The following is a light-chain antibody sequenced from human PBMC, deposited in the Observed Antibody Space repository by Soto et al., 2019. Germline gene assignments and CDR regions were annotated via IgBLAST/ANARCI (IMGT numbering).Light chain of an antibody. CDR1: QNIENH. V-gene: IGKV3-15*01. Sequence: EIVMTQPPATLSVSPGERASLSRRASQNIENHLAWYQQTPGQAPRLLIHGASTRATGIPTRFSGSGSGTEFTLTISSLQSEDFAVYYCQQRSNWPITFGQGTRLEIK. J-gene: IGKJ5*01. CDR2: GAS. CDR3: QQRSNWPIT.